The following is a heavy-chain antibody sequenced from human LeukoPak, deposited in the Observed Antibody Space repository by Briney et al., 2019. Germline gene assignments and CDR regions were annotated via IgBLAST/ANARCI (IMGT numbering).Heavy chain of an antibody. V-gene: IGHV1-69*02. CDR3: ARTDYGDYVEFLYGMDV. Sequence: SVKVSCKASGGTFSSYTISWVRQPPGQGLEWMGRIIPILGIANYAQNLQGRVTITADKSTSTAYMELSSLRSEDAAVYYCARTDYGDYVEFLYGMDVWGQGTTVTVSS. CDR1: GGTFSSYT. J-gene: IGHJ6*02. CDR2: IIPILGIA. D-gene: IGHD4-17*01.